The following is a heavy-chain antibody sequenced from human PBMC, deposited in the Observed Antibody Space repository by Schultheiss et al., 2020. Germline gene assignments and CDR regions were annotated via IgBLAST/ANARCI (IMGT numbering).Heavy chain of an antibody. V-gene: IGHV3-9*01. J-gene: IGHJ4*02. CDR3: AKTLKAVAGPFDY. D-gene: IGHD6-19*01. Sequence: GGSLRLSCAASGFTFDDYAMHWVRQAPGKGLEWVSGISWNSGSIGYADSVKGRFTISRDNAKNSLYLQMNSLRAEDTAVYYCAKTLKAVAGPFDYWGQGTLVTVAS. CDR1: GFTFDDYA. CDR2: ISWNSGSI.